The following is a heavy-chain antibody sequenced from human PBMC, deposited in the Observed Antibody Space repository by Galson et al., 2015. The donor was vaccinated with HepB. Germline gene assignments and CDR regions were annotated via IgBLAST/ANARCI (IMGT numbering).Heavy chain of an antibody. CDR2: ISWNSGSI. Sequence: SLRLSCAASGFTFDDYAMHWVRQAPGKGLEWVSGISWNSGSIGYADSVKGRFTISRDNAKNSLYLQMNSLRAEDTALYYCAKDIGRGSSGPEDYWGQGTLVTVSS. CDR3: AKDIGRGSSGPEDY. V-gene: IGHV3-9*01. J-gene: IGHJ4*02. D-gene: IGHD6-19*01. CDR1: GFTFDDYA.